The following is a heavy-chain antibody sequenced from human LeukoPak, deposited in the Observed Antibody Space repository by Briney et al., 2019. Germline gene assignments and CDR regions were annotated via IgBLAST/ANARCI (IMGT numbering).Heavy chain of an antibody. CDR1: GFTFTSSA. D-gene: IGHD2-15*01. CDR3: AADSVANYYYGMDV. J-gene: IGHJ6*02. CDR2: IVVGSGNT. Sequence: ASVKVSCTASGFTFTSSAMQWVRQARGQRLEWIGWIVVGSGNTNYAQKFQERVTITRDMSTSTAYMELSSLRSEDTAVYYCAADSVANYYYGMDVWGQGTTVTVSS. V-gene: IGHV1-58*02.